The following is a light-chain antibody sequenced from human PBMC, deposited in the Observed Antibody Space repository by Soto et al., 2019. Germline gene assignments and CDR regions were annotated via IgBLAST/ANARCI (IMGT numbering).Light chain of an antibody. J-gene: IGKJ1*01. CDR1: QSISSY. Sequence: DIQMTQSPSSLSASVGDRFTITFLASQSISSYLNWYQHKPGKAPKIIIYAASFLQPGVPSGFSGSGSGTEFTLTISSLQPEDFATYYCQQSYSTPWTFGQGTKVDIK. CDR2: AAS. V-gene: IGKV1-39*01. CDR3: QQSYSTPWT.